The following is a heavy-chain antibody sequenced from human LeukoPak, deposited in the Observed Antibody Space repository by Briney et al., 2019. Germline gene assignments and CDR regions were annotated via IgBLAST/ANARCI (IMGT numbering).Heavy chain of an antibody. CDR2: MYYSGST. V-gene: IGHV4-39*01. D-gene: IGHD3-3*01. J-gene: IGHJ5*02. Sequence: SETLSLTCTVSGGSISTSRHYWGWIRQPPGKGLEWIGNMYYSGSTYYNPSLKSRVTISVDTYKSRFSLKLSSVTAADTAVYYCARGTIFGVATNWFDPWGQGTLVTVSS. CDR1: GGSISTSRHY. CDR3: ARGTIFGVATNWFDP.